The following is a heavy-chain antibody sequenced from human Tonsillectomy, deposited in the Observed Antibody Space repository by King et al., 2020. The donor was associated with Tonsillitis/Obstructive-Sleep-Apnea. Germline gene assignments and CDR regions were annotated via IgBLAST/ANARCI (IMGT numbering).Heavy chain of an antibody. CDR3: AKGGYYDSSGYYRNYYYYYGMDV. CDR2: ISYDGSNK. D-gene: IGHD3-22*01. Sequence: VQLVESGGGVVQPGRSLRLSCAASGFTFSSYGMHWVRQAPGKGLEWVAVISYDGSNKYYADSVKGRFTISRDNSKNTLYLQMNSLRAEDTAVYYCAKGGYYDSSGYYRNYYYYYGMDVWGQGPTVTVSS. CDR1: GFTFSSYG. V-gene: IGHV3-30*18. J-gene: IGHJ6*02.